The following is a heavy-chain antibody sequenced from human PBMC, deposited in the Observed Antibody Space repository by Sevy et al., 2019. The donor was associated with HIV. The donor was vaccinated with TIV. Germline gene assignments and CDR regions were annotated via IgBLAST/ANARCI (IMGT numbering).Heavy chain of an antibody. J-gene: IGHJ4*02. V-gene: IGHV3-11*06. CDR3: ARCRVAAADYYFDY. CDR2: ISSGSTYK. CDR1: GFTFSIAW. D-gene: IGHD6-13*01. Sequence: GGSLRLSCAASGFTFSIAWMSWVRQAPGKGLEWVSYISSGSTYKNYADSVKGRFTISRDNAKNSLYLHMNSLRAEDWAVYYCARCRVAAADYYFDYWGQGTLVTVSS.